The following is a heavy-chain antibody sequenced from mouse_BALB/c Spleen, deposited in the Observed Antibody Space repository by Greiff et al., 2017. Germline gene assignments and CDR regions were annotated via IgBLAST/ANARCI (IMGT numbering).Heavy chain of an antibody. D-gene: IGHD1-2*01. CDR2: IDPENGDT. J-gene: IGHJ2*01. CDR1: GFNIKDYY. Sequence: EVQLQQSGAELVRSGASVKLSCTASGFNIKDYYMHWVKQRPEQGLEWIGWIDPENGDTEYAPKFQGKATMTADTSSNTAYLQLSSLTSEDTAVYDSNPAATGFDYWGQGTTLTVSS. V-gene: IGHV14-4*02. CDR3: NPAATGFDY.